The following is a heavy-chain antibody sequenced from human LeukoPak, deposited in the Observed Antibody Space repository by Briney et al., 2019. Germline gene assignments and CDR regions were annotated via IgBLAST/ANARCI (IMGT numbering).Heavy chain of an antibody. J-gene: IGHJ3*02. Sequence: GGSLRLSCAASGFTFSSYSMNWVRQAPGKGLEWVSYISSSSSTIYYADSVKGRFTISRDNAKNSLYLQMNSLRAEDTAVYYCARARATQGDAFDIWGQGTMVTVSS. CDR2: ISSSSSTI. CDR1: GFTFSSYS. CDR3: ARARATQGDAFDI. D-gene: IGHD1-26*01. V-gene: IGHV3-48*04.